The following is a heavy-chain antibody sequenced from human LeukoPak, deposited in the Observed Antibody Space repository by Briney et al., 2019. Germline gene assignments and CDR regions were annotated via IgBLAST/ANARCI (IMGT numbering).Heavy chain of an antibody. V-gene: IGHV3-48*02. CDR1: GFTFNTYS. CDR3: ARDRSSGWPNNWFDP. Sequence: PGGSLRLSCAASGFTFNTYSMNWVRQAPGKGLEWVSYISSSSNAIYYADSVEGRFTISRDNAKNSLYLQMNSLRDEDTAVYYCARDRSSGWPNNWFDPWGRGTLVTVSS. D-gene: IGHD6-19*01. CDR2: ISSSSNAI. J-gene: IGHJ5*02.